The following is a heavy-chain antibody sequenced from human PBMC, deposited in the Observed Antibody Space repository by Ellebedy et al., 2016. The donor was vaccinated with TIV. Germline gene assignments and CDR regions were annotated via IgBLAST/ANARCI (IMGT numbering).Heavy chain of an antibody. J-gene: IGHJ4*02. D-gene: IGHD2/OR15-2a*01. CDR2: ISYDESTR. CDR1: GFTFSGYG. V-gene: IGHV3-30*18. CDR3: AKGVRAFLLRGAY. Sequence: PGGSLRLSCAASGFTFSGYGMHWVRQAPGKGLEWVAVISYDESTRYYADSVRGRFTISRDNSKDTLYLQMNSLRVEDTAVYYCAKGVRAFLLRGAYWGQGTLVTVSS.